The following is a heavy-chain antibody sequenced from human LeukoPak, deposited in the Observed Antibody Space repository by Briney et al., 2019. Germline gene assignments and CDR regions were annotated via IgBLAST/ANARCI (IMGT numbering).Heavy chain of an antibody. D-gene: IGHD6-6*01. J-gene: IGHJ4*02. CDR3: ARAALYSSSSGVVYDY. Sequence: HSETLSLTCTVSGYSISSGYYWGWIRQPPGKGLEWIGSTYHSGSTYYNPSLKSRVTISVDTSKNQFSLKLSSVTAADTAVYYCARAALYSSSSGVVYDYWGQGTLVTVSS. CDR2: TYHSGST. V-gene: IGHV4-38-2*02. CDR1: GYSISSGYY.